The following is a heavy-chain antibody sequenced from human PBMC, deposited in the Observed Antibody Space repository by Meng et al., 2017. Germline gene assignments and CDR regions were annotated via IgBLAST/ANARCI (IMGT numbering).Heavy chain of an antibody. CDR2: ISGSGGNT. CDR3: AKRSITGTTPNYYYGMDV. D-gene: IGHD1-20*01. CDR1: GFTFSSYA. V-gene: IGHV3-23*01. J-gene: IGHJ6*02. Sequence: GESLKISCAASGFTFSSYAMSWVRQAPGKGLEWVSAISGSGGNTYYADSVKGRFTISRDNSKNTLYLQMNSLRAEDTAVYYCAKRSITGTTPNYYYGMDVWGQGTTVIVSS.